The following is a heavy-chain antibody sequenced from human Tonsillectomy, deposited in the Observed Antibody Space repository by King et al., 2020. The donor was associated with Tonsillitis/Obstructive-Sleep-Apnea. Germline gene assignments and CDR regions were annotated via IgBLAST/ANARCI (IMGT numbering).Heavy chain of an antibody. CDR3: ARDRGSSSLGYFDY. D-gene: IGHD6-6*01. Sequence: VQLVESGGGLDQPGGSLRLSCAASGFTFSSYWMTWVRQAPGKGLEWVANIKEDGSERYYVGSVKGRFTISRDNAKNSLYLQMNSLRAEDTAVYYCARDRGSSSLGYFDYWGQGTLLTVSS. CDR1: GFTFSSYW. CDR2: IKEDGSER. V-gene: IGHV3-7*04. J-gene: IGHJ4*02.